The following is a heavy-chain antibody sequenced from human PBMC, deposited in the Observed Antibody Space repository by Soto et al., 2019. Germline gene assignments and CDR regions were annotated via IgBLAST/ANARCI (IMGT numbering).Heavy chain of an antibody. D-gene: IGHD2-21*02. V-gene: IGHV3-74*01. CDR1: GFTFSYYW. CDR3: ARGDRGACDR. Sequence: EVQLVDSEGGLVQPGGSLRLSCAASGFTFSYYWMHWVRHAPGQGLVWVSRIHSDGSSTTYADSVKGRFTISRDNAKNRLYLQMNSLRAEDTAVYYCARGDRGACDRWCQGEMVTVSS. CDR2: IHSDGSST. J-gene: IGHJ3*01.